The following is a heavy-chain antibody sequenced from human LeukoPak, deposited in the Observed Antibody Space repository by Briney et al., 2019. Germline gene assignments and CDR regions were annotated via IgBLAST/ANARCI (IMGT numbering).Heavy chain of an antibody. J-gene: IGHJ4*02. D-gene: IGHD5-24*01. CDR3: VRHMSTNTGDFDS. Sequence: SETLSLTCTVSGGSINSHSYYWGWIRQPPGKGLEWIGSVYYDGTSYSNPSLTSRAAVFVDTSRDEFSLDLSFVTAADTAVYYCVRHMSTNTGDFDSCGQGTLVSVS. V-gene: IGHV4-39*01. CDR1: GGSINSHSYY. CDR2: VYYDGTS.